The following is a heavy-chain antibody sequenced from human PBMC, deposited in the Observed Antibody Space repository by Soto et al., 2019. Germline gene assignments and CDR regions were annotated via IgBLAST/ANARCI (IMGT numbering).Heavy chain of an antibody. V-gene: IGHV5-51*01. Sequence: GESLKISFKGSGYSFTSYWIGWVRQMPGKGLEWMGIIYPGDSDTRYSPSFQGQVTISADKSISTAYLQWSSLNASDTAMYYCARHSKQLVLDYWGQGTLVTVSS. CDR3: ARHSKQLVLDY. CDR1: GYSFTSYW. D-gene: IGHD6-6*01. CDR2: IYPGDSDT. J-gene: IGHJ4*02.